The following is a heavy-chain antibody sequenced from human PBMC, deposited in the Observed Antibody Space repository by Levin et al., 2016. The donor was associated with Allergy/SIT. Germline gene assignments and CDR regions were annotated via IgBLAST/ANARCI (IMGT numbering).Heavy chain of an antibody. Sequence: GESLKISCAASGFTFSRYGMHWVRQAPGKGLEWVALIWYDGSKKYYVDSVKGRFTISRDNSKNTVYLQMNSLRADDTAVYYCWATVSSYDMDVWGQGTTVTVSS. J-gene: IGHJ6*02. CDR1: GFTFSRYG. V-gene: IGHV3-33*01. D-gene: IGHD4-11*01. CDR2: IWYDGSKK. CDR3: WATVSSYDMDV.